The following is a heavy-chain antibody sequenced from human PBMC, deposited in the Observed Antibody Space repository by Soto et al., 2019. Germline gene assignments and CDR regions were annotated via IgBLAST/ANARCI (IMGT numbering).Heavy chain of an antibody. J-gene: IGHJ6*02. CDR3: ARDRRPQIAVAGTDYYYYGMDV. CDR1: GGSISSYY. CDR2: IYYSGST. D-gene: IGHD6-19*01. V-gene: IGHV4-59*01. Sequence: SETLSLTCTVSGGSISSYYWSWIRQPPGKGLEWIGYIYYSGSTNYNPSLKSRVTISVDTSKNQFSLKLSSVTAADTAVYYCARDRRPQIAVAGTDYYYYGMDVWGQGTTVTVSS.